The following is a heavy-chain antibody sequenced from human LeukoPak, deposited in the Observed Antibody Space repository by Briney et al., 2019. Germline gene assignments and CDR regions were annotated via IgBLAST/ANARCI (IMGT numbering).Heavy chain of an antibody. Sequence: GGSLRPSCVVSGFTVSSYHMTWVRQAPGKGLEWVALISHTESKEYYADSVKGRFTISRDTSRSTLYLQMSSLKPDDTGVYYCARNWNDALEYWGQGTRVTVSS. D-gene: IGHD1-1*01. V-gene: IGHV3-30*03. CDR2: ISHTESKE. CDR3: ARNWNDALEY. J-gene: IGHJ4*02. CDR1: GFTVSSYH.